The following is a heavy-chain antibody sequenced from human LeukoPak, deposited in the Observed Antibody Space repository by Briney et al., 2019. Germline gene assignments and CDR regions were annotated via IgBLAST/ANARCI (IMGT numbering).Heavy chain of an antibody. CDR3: ARAHSSGWTPFDY. CDR2: IYHSGST. Sequence: SETLSLTCAVSGGSISSGGYSWSWIRQPPGKGLEWIGYIYHSGSTYYNPSLKSRVTISVDRSKSQFSLKLSSVTAADTAVYYCARAHSSGWTPFDYWGQGTLVTVSS. D-gene: IGHD6-25*01. V-gene: IGHV4-30-2*01. J-gene: IGHJ4*02. CDR1: GGSISSGGYS.